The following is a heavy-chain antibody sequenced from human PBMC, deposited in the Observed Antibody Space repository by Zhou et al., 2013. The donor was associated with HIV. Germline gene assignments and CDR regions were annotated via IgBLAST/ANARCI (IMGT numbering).Heavy chain of an antibody. Sequence: QVQLVQSGAEVKKPGASVKVSCKASGYTFTSYDINWVRQATGQGLEWMGWVSIYNGNTDYAQKFQGRVTMTRDTSTTTAYMELRSLRSDDTALYYCARLGPPCSTDTCYYHFDYWGQGTLVTVSS. CDR1: GYTFTSYD. D-gene: IGHD2-2*01. CDR3: ARLGPPCSTDTCYYHFDY. CDR2: VSIYNGNT. J-gene: IGHJ4*02. V-gene: IGHV1-18*01.